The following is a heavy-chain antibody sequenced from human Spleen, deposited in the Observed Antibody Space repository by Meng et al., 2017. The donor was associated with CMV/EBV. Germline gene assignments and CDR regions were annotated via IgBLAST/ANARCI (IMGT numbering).Heavy chain of an antibody. CDR1: FTFSDYY. J-gene: IGHJ4*02. D-gene: IGHD3-10*01. CDR3: ARAMKITMVRGAHYFDY. CDR2: ISSSGSTI. Sequence: FTFSDYYMSWIRQAPGKGLEWVSYISSSGSTIYYADSVKGRFTISRDNAKNSLYLQMNSLRAEDTAVYYCARAMKITMVRGAHYFDYWGQGTLVTVSS. V-gene: IGHV3-11*01.